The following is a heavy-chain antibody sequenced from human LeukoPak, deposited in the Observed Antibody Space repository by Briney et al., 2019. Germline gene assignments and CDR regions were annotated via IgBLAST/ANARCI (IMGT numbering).Heavy chain of an antibody. V-gene: IGHV5-51*01. Sequence: GESLKISCKGSGYSFTTYWIGWVRQMPGKGREWLRIIYPGDSDTRYSPSFQGQVTISADTSISNAHLQWSSLKASDTAMYYCARQGGIYYYYMDVWGKGTTVTVSS. D-gene: IGHD6-13*01. CDR3: ARQGGIYYYYMDV. CDR1: GYSFTTYW. CDR2: IYPGDSDT. J-gene: IGHJ6*03.